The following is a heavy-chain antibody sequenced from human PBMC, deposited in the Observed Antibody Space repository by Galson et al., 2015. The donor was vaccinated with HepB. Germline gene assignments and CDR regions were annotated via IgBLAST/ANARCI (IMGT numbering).Heavy chain of an antibody. V-gene: IGHV3-66*01. CDR1: GFTVSSNY. Sequence: SLRLSCAASGFTVSSNYMSWVRQAPGKGLEWVSVIYSGGSTYYADSVKGRCTISRDNAKNTLYLQMNSLRAEDTAVYYCARDLAGDYGYWGQGTLVTVSS. D-gene: IGHD4-17*01. J-gene: IGHJ4*02. CDR2: IYSGGST. CDR3: ARDLAGDYGY.